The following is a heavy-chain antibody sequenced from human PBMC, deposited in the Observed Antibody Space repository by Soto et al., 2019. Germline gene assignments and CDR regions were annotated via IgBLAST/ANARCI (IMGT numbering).Heavy chain of an antibody. CDR1: GGSFSGYY. CDR2: INQSGST. D-gene: IGHD2-15*01. CDR3: ARGVALKLVVHWDASDKYYFDS. J-gene: IGHJ4*01. V-gene: IGHV4-34*01. Sequence: SETLSLTCAVYGGSFSGYYCTFIRHSPVKWLEWMGEINQSGSTKYSPSLESRVTISVDTSKNQFSLKLNSVTAADTAVYYCARGVALKLVVHWDASDKYYFDSWGHGTLVTVPQ.